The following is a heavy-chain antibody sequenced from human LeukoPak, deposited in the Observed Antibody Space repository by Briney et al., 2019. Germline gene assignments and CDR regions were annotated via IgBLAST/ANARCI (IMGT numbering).Heavy chain of an antibody. CDR3: VKPYSGSYYGYFDY. D-gene: IGHD1-26*01. Sequence: GSLRLSCAASGFTFSSSAMHWVRQAPGKGLEYVSAISSSGGSTYYADSVKGRFTISRDNSKNTLYLQMSSLRAEDTAVYYCVKPYSGSYYGYFDYWGQGTLVTVSS. CDR2: ISSSGGST. V-gene: IGHV3-64D*06. J-gene: IGHJ4*02. CDR1: GFTFSSSA.